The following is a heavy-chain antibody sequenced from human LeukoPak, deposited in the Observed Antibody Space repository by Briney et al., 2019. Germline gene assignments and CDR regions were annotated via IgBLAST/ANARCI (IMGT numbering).Heavy chain of an antibody. V-gene: IGHV1-69*13. Sequence: SVKVSCKASGGTFSSYAISWVRQAPGQGLEWMGGIIPIFGTANYAQKFQGRVTITADESTSTAYMELSSLRSEDTAVYYCARGDQFSEYFQHWGQGTLVTVSS. D-gene: IGHD5-24*01. CDR1: GGTFSSYA. CDR2: IIPIFGTA. CDR3: ARGDQFSEYFQH. J-gene: IGHJ1*01.